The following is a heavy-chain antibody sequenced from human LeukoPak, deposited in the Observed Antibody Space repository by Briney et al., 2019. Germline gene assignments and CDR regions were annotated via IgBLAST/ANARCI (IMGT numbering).Heavy chain of an antibody. CDR2: IDAGGGDT. V-gene: IGHV3-23*01. CDR3: GRPTKYWLVRGDGVDV. CDR1: GFTFSSYA. D-gene: IGHD6-19*01. Sequence: GGSLRLSCAASGFTFSSYAMTWVRQAPRKGLEWVASIDAGGGDTYHSDSVKGRFTISRDNSMNTLYLQMNSLRADDTAVYYCGRPTKYWLVRGDGVDVWGQGTTVTVSS. J-gene: IGHJ6*02.